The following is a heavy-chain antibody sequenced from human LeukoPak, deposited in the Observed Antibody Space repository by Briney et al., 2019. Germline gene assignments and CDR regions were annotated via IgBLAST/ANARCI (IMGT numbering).Heavy chain of an antibody. CDR2: IYSGGST. V-gene: IGHV3-66*01. Sequence: PGGSLRLSCAASEFSVGSNYMTWVRQAPGKGLEWVSLIYSGGSTYYADSVKGRFTISRDNSKNTLYLQMNSLRAEDTAVYYCAREGLKGAFDYWGQGTLVTVSS. CDR1: EFSVGSNY. J-gene: IGHJ4*02. CDR3: AREGLKGAFDY.